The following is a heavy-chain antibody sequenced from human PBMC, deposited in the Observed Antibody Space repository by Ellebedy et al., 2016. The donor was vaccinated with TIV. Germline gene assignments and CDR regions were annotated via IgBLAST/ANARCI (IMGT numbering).Heavy chain of an antibody. Sequence: AASVKVSCKASGYTFTNYAMHWVRQAPGQRLEWMGWINAGNRNTEYSQKFQGRVTIIRDTSASTAYMALSSLRSEDTAVYYCARAYSCPNAICSYAFDYWGQGTLVTVSS. CDR3: ARAYSCPNAICSYAFDY. CDR2: INAGNRNT. J-gene: IGHJ4*02. D-gene: IGHD2-8*01. V-gene: IGHV1-3*01. CDR1: GYTFTNYA.